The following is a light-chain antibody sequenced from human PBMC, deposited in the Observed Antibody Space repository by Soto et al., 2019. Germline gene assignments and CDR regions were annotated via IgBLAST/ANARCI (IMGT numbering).Light chain of an antibody. CDR1: QSVLSSSNNRNY. CDR2: WAS. Sequence: IVMTQSPDSLAVSLGERATINCKSSQSVLSSSNNRNYLAWFQQKPGQPPKALIYWASTRESGVPDRFSGSGSGTDFTLTISSPQAEDVAVYYCQQYYSSPITFGQGTRLDIK. CDR3: QQYYSSPIT. J-gene: IGKJ5*01. V-gene: IGKV4-1*01.